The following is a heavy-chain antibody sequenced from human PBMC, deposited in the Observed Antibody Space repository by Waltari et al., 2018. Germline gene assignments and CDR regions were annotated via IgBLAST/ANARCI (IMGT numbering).Heavy chain of an antibody. CDR3: TVIAGDFDI. J-gene: IGHJ3*02. D-gene: IGHD2-21*01. CDR1: GYIFINYF. Sequence: QVNLVQSGADVRKPGASLTVSCTASGYIFINYFIHWVRQAPGQGLAWIGRNNCRKGGTDYAQKFQGRVTLTRDTSISTAYMELSGLTLDDTAIYYCTVIAGDFDIWGPGTMVTASS. CDR2: NNCRKGGT. V-gene: IGHV1-2*06.